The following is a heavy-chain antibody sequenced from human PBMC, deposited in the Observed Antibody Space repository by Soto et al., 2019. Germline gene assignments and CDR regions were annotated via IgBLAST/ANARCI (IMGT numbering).Heavy chain of an antibody. Sequence: QITLKESGPTLVKPTQTLTLTCTFSGFSLTGSGVGVGWIRQPPGKALEWLALIYWDDDKRYSPSLKSRLTITMGPSKIQVALTMTNMDPVETAPYYCARFLWSDSSLYHFDYWGQGNLVTVFS. CDR1: GFSLTGSGVG. J-gene: IGHJ4*02. D-gene: IGHD6-13*01. CDR3: ARFLWSDSSLYHFDY. CDR2: IYWDDDK. V-gene: IGHV2-5*02.